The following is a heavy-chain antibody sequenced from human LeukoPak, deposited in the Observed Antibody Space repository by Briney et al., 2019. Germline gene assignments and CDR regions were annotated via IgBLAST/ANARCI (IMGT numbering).Heavy chain of an antibody. D-gene: IGHD2-2*01. Sequence: GGSLRLSRAASGFTFSSYGMHWVRQAPGKGLEWVAVISNDGSDKYYADSAKGRFTISRDNSKNTLDLQMNSLRVEDTAVYYCAKDRDIVVVPEALGYWGPGTLVTVSS. J-gene: IGHJ4*02. CDR2: ISNDGSDK. CDR1: GFTFSSYG. V-gene: IGHV3-30*18. CDR3: AKDRDIVVVPEALGY.